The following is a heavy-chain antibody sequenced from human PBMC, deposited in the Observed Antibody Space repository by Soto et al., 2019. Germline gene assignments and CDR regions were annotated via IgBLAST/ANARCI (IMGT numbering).Heavy chain of an antibody. Sequence: GGSLRLSCTASGFTFGDYAMSWFRQAPGKGLEWVGSIRSKAYGGTTEYAASVKGRFTISRDDSKSIAYLQMNSLKTEDTAVYYCTRGHYYDSSGYPTGGNWFDPWGQGTLVTVSS. CDR3: TRGHYYDSSGYPTGGNWFDP. CDR2: IRSKAYGGTT. V-gene: IGHV3-49*03. CDR1: GFTFGDYA. J-gene: IGHJ5*02. D-gene: IGHD3-22*01.